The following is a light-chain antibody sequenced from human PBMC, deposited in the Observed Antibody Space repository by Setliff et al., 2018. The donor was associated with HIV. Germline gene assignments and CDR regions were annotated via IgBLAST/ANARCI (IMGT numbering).Light chain of an antibody. J-gene: IGLJ1*01. CDR2: DVT. CDR3: FSYTSSDTFV. Sequence: LTQPASVSGSPGQSITISCTGTRSDVGFYDYVSWYQQHPGKAPKFMIYDVTNRPSGVSDRFSGSKSGNTASLSISGLQAEDEADYFCFSYTSSDTFVFGTGTKVTVL. CDR1: RSDVGFYDY. V-gene: IGLV2-14*03.